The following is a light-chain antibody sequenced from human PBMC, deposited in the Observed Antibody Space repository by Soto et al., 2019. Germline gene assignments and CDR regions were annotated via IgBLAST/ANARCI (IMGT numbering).Light chain of an antibody. V-gene: IGKV4-1*01. CDR3: QQYYITPIS. CDR1: QSVLYSSTNKNY. CDR2: WAS. Sequence: DIVMTQSPDSLAVSLGERATINCKSSQSVLYSSTNKNYLTWYQQKPGQPPKLLIYWASTRESGVPDRFSGSGSVTDFTLTISSLQAEDVAVYYCQQYYITPISFGQGTRLEIK. J-gene: IGKJ5*01.